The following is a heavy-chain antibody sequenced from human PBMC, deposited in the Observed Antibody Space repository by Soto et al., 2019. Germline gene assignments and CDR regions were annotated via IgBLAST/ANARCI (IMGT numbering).Heavy chain of an antibody. Sequence: QVQLQESGTGLVKPSQTLSLTCTVSGGSISSGGYYWSWIRQHPGKGLEWIGYIYYSGSTYYNPSLKSRVTISVDTSKNQFSLKLSSVTAADTAVYYCARSKRGYGSGSSNWFDPWGQGTLVTVSS. CDR1: GGSISSGGYY. J-gene: IGHJ5*02. CDR3: ARSKRGYGSGSSNWFDP. V-gene: IGHV4-31*03. D-gene: IGHD3-10*01. CDR2: IYYSGST.